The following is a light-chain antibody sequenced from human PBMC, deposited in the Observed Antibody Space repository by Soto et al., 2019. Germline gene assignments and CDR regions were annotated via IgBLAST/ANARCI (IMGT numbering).Light chain of an antibody. Sequence: DIQMTQSPSTLSASIGDRVTITFRASQSISSWLAWYQQKPGKAPKLLIYDASSLKSGVPSRFSGSGSGTEFTLTISSLQPDDFATYYCQQYNSYWTFGQGTKVDIK. CDR3: QQYNSYWT. J-gene: IGKJ1*01. V-gene: IGKV1-5*01. CDR2: DAS. CDR1: QSISSW.